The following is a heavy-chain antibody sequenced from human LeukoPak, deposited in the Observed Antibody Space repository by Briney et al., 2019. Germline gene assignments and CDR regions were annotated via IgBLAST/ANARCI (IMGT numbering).Heavy chain of an antibody. CDR3: ARGPPPSGSYSRPFDY. Sequence: SETLSLTCTVSGGSISSYYWSWIRQPPGKGLEWIGYIYYSGSTNYIPSLKSRVTISVDTSKNQFSLKLSSVTAADTAVYYCARGPPPSGSYSRPFDYWGQGTLVTVSS. CDR2: IYYSGST. CDR1: GGSISSYY. D-gene: IGHD1-26*01. V-gene: IGHV4-59*01. J-gene: IGHJ4*02.